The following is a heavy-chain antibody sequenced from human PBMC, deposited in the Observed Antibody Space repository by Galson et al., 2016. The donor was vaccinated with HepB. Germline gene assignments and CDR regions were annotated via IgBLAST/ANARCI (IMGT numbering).Heavy chain of an antibody. Sequence: SLRLSCAASGFTFSHYAMAWVRQAPGKGLEWVSTIGGGGGNTHYADCVKGRFTISRDNSKNTLYLQMNSLRAEDTAVYYCARNLLFVWLSRADLDYWGQGTLVTVSS. V-gene: IGHV3-23*01. J-gene: IGHJ4*02. CDR3: ARNLLFVWLSRADLDY. CDR2: IGGGGGNT. D-gene: IGHD3-9*01. CDR1: GFTFSHYA.